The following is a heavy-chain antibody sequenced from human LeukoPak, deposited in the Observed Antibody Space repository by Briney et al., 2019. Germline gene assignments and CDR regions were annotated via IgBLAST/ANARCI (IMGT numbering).Heavy chain of an antibody. CDR1: GHTFTSYG. CDR3: ARDLLDFWSAPTYLDY. V-gene: IGHV1-18*01. D-gene: IGHD3-3*01. CDR2: ISAYDGNT. J-gene: IGHJ4*02. Sequence: ASVKVSCKTSGHTFTSYGISWVRQAPGQGLEWMGWISAYDGNTDYVQKFQGRVIMTKDTITSTVYMELTNLRSDDTAVYYCARDLLDFWSAPTYLDYWGQGTLVTVSS.